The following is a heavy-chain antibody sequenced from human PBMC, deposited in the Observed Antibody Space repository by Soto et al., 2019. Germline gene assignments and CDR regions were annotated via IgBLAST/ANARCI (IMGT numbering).Heavy chain of an antibody. J-gene: IGHJ4*02. Sequence: GGSLRLSCAASGFTFSSYWMHWVRQAPGKGLVWVSRINSDGSSTSYADSVKGRFTISRDNAKNTLYLQMNSLRAEDTAVYYCASLYYDFWSGYSLFDYWGQGTLVTVSS. V-gene: IGHV3-74*01. CDR3: ASLYYDFWSGYSLFDY. D-gene: IGHD3-3*01. CDR1: GFTFSSYW. CDR2: INSDGSST.